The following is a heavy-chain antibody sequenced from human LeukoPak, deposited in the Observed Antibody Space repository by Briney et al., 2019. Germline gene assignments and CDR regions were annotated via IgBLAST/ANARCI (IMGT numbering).Heavy chain of an antibody. CDR1: GDSISSINW. CDR3: ARGIAAASDRALDI. V-gene: IGHV4-4*02. J-gene: IGHJ3*02. CDR2: IYHSGNT. D-gene: IGHD6-13*01. Sequence: SGTLSLTCAVSGDSISSINWWSWVRQPPGKGLEWIGEIYHSGNTNYNPSLKSRVTISVDKSKNQFSLKLSSVTAADTAVYYCARGIAAASDRALDIWGQGTMVTVSS.